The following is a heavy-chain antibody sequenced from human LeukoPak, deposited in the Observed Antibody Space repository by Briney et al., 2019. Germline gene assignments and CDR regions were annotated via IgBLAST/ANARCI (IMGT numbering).Heavy chain of an antibody. CDR1: GGSISSGGYS. J-gene: IGHJ4*02. CDR2: IYHSGST. CDR3: ARGSLSFDY. V-gene: IGHV4-30-2*01. Sequence: SQTLSPTCTVSGGSISSGGYSWSWIQQPPGKGLEWIGYIYHSGSTYYNPSLKSRVTISVDRSKNQFSLKLSSVTAADTAVYYCARGSLSFDYWGQGTLVTVSS.